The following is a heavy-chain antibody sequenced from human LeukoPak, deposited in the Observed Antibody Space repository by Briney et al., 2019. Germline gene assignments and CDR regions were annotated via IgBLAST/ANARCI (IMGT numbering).Heavy chain of an antibody. CDR2: IYSGGST. D-gene: IGHD5-24*01. V-gene: IGHV3-66*01. J-gene: IGHJ3*02. CDR1: GFTFRNFA. Sequence: GGSLRLSCAASGFTFRNFALHWVRQAPGKGLEWVSVIYSGGSTYYADSVKGRFTISRDNSKNTVYLQMNSLRAADTAVYYCHQLGTFDIWGQGTMVIVSS. CDR3: HQLGTFDI.